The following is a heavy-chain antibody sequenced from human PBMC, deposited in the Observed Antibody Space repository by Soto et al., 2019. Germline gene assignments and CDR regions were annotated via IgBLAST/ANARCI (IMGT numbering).Heavy chain of an antibody. D-gene: IGHD3-16*01. CDR3: AKDLSRDGAYYYYGMDV. V-gene: IGHV3-30*18. CDR1: GFTFSSYG. J-gene: IGHJ6*02. Sequence: PGGSLRLSCAASGFTFSSYGMHWVRQAPGKGLEWVAVISYDGSNKYYADSVKGRFTISRDNSKNTLYLQMNSLRAEDAAVYYCAKDLSRDGAYYYYGMDVWGQGTTVTVSS. CDR2: ISYDGSNK.